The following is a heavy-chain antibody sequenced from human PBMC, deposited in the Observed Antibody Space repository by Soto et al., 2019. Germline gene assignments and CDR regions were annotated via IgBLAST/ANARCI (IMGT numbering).Heavy chain of an antibody. J-gene: IGHJ4*02. CDR2: LYYSGST. D-gene: IGHD3-10*01. CDR3: VSGLSGEQPIDY. Sequence: QLQLQESGPGLVKPLGTLSLTCSVSGASISSGYYYWGWIRQPPGKGLEWIGSLYYSGSTYYSPSLKSRVTMSVDSSKNQFSLKLHSVTAADTAVYYCVSGLSGEQPIDYWGQGTLVTVSS. V-gene: IGHV4-39*01. CDR1: GASISSGYYY.